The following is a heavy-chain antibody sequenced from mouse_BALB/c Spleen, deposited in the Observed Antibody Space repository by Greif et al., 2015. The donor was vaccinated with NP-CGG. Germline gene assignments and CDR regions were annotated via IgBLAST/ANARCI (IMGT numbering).Heavy chain of an antibody. D-gene: IGHD2-4*01. CDR2: INPSSGYT. CDR1: GYTFTSYT. J-gene: IGHJ3*01. Sequence: QVQLKQSGAELARPGASVKMSCKASGYTFTSYTMHWVKQRPGQGLEWTGYINPSSGYTNYNQKFKDKATLTADKSSSTAYMQLSSLTSEDSAVYYCARSTMITWFAYWGQGTQVTVSA. CDR3: ARSTMITWFAY. V-gene: IGHV1-4*01.